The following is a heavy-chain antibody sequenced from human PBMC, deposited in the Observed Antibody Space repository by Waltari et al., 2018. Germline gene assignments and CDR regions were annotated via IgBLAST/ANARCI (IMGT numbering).Heavy chain of an antibody. CDR1: GGSISSHY. J-gene: IGHJ5*02. CDR2: IYYSGST. Sequence: QVQLQESGPGLVKPSETLSLTCTVSGGSISSHYWSWIRQPPGKGLEWIGYIYYSGSTNYNPSLKSRVTISVDTSKNQFSLKLSSVTAADTAVYYCAREEGWFDPWGQGTLVTVSS. V-gene: IGHV4-59*11. CDR3: AREEGWFDP.